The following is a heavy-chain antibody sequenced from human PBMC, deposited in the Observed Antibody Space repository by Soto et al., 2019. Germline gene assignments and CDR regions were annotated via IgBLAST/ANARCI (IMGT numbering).Heavy chain of an antibody. V-gene: IGHV1-3*01. Sequence: GASVKVSCKTSGYTFTKNALHWVRQAPGRGPEWMGWINPLNGYTKYSERFQGRVSITRDTSASTAFMELRSLRSEDTAIYYCTRDDHGTIYGRLDPWGQGTLVTVSS. D-gene: IGHD4-17*01. CDR3: TRDDHGTIYGRLDP. CDR2: INPLNGYT. CDR1: GYTFTKNA. J-gene: IGHJ5*02.